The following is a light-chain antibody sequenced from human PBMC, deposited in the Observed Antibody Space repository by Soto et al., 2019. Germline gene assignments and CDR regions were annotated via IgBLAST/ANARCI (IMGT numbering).Light chain of an antibody. V-gene: IGLV2-23*01. Sequence: QSALTQPASVSGSPGQSITISCAGGSSDVGTYDLVSWYQQHPGKAPKLIIYEGTKRPSGVSNRFSGSKSGDTASLTISGLQAEDEADYYCCSYAGSYTWVFGGGTKLTVL. CDR2: EGT. CDR1: SSDVGTYDL. J-gene: IGLJ3*02. CDR3: CSYAGSYTWV.